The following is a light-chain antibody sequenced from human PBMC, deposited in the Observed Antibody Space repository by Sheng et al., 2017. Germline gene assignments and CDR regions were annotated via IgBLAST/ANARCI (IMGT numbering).Light chain of an antibody. CDR2: RNA. CDR1: RFNVGSNT. V-gene: IGLV1-44*01. Sequence: QSVLTQPPSASGTPGQRVTISCSGSRFNVGSNTVNWYQNFPGTAPKLLIFRNAERASGAPDRFSGSKSGTSASLVISGLRSEDEADYYCATWDDSLNGYVFGTGTKVTIL. CDR3: ATWDDSLNGYV. J-gene: IGLJ1*01.